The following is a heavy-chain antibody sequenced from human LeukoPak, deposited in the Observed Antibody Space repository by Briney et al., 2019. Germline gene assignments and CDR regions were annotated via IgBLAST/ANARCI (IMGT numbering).Heavy chain of an antibody. V-gene: IGHV3-23*01. D-gene: IGHD2-2*02. Sequence: GGSLRLSCAASGFTFSSYAMSWVRQAPGKGLEWVSAISGSGGSTYYADSVKGRFTISRDNSRNTLYLQMNSLRAEDTAVYYCAKDPRYCSSTSCYTGWGQGTLVTVSS. J-gene: IGHJ4*02. CDR1: GFTFSSYA. CDR3: AKDPRYCSSTSCYTG. CDR2: ISGSGGST.